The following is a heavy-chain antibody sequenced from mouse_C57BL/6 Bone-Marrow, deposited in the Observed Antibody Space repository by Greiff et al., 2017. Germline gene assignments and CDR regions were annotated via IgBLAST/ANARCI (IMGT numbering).Heavy chain of an antibody. Sequence: QVQLQQSGAELVRPGTSVKMSCKASGYTFTNYWIGWAKQRPGHGLEWIGGIYPGGGYTNYNEKFKCQATLTADKSSSRAYMMFSSLTSEDSTIYYCGKIYDGYFYFDYWGQGTTLTVSS. CDR1: GYTFTNYW. CDR2: IYPGGGYT. V-gene: IGHV1-63*01. CDR3: GKIYDGYFYFDY. J-gene: IGHJ2*01. D-gene: IGHD2-3*01.